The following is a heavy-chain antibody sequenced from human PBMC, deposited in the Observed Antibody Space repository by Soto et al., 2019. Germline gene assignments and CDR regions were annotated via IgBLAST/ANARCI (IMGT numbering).Heavy chain of an antibody. CDR1: GASIDSSHW. D-gene: IGHD6-19*01. Sequence: SETLSLTCAVSGASIDSSHWWNWVRQPPGKVLEWIGEIFHSGSTTYNPSLESRVTMSVDRSKNQFSLHLNSVTAADTAFYYCARAPGAGPWYIDYWGHGILVTVSS. J-gene: IGHJ4*01. CDR3: ARAPGAGPWYIDY. CDR2: IFHSGST. V-gene: IGHV4-4*02.